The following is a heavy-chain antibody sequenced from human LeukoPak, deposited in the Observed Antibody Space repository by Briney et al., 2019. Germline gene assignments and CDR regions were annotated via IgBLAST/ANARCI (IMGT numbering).Heavy chain of an antibody. Sequence: GGSLRLSCAASGFTFSNFGMHWVRQAPGKGLDWVAFIQYDGRNQYYADSVKGRFTISRDNSKSTLYLQMNSLRPEDTAVYYCAKAAYDSSGSWYYFDYWGQGTLVTVSS. V-gene: IGHV3-30*02. CDR3: AKAAYDSSGSWYYFDY. CDR2: IQYDGRNQ. D-gene: IGHD3-22*01. CDR1: GFTFSNFG. J-gene: IGHJ4*02.